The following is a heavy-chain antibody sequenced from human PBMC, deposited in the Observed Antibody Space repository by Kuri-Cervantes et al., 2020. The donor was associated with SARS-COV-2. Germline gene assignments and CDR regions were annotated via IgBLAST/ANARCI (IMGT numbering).Heavy chain of an antibody. Sequence: GESLKIPFAASEFTFSSYDMTWVRQAPGMGLEWVSSISSGSDYIYYADSVKGRFTVSRDNAENSLYLQMNSLGVGDTAVYYCGRHRGYCSGGGCYSTGFSFDYWGQGALVTVSS. CDR1: EFTFSSYD. D-gene: IGHD2-15*01. V-gene: IGHV3-21*01. CDR3: GRHRGYCSGGGCYSTGFSFDY. CDR2: ISSGSDYI. J-gene: IGHJ4*02.